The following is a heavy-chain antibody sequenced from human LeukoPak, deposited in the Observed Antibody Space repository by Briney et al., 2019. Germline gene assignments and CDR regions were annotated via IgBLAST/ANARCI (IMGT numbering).Heavy chain of an antibody. CDR3: ASGLRYFDLYY. J-gene: IGHJ4*02. V-gene: IGHV4-38-2*02. D-gene: IGHD3-9*01. CDR2: IYHSGSS. Sequence: SETLSLTCTVSGYSISSGYYWGWIRQPPGKGLEWIGSIYHSGSSYYNPSLNSRVTISVDTSKNQFSLKLSSVTAADTAVYYCASGLRYFDLYYWGQGTLVTVSS. CDR1: GYSISSGYY.